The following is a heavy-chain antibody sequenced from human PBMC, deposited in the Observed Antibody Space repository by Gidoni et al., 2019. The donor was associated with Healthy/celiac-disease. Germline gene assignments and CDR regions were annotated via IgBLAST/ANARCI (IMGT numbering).Heavy chain of an antibody. Sequence: QLQLQESGSGLVKPSQPLSLTCAVSGGSISSGGYSWSWVRQPPGKGLEWIGYIYHSGSTYYNPSLKSRVTISVDRSKNQFSLKLSSVTAAETAVYYCARGGAAAADYYYGMDVWGQGTTVTVSS. V-gene: IGHV4-30-2*01. J-gene: IGHJ6*02. CDR3: ARGGAAAADYYYGMDV. CDR2: IYHSGST. D-gene: IGHD6-13*01. CDR1: GGSISSGGYS.